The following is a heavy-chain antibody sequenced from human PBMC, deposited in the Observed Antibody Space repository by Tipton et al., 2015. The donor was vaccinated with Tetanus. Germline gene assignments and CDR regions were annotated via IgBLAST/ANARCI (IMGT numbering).Heavy chain of an antibody. V-gene: IGHV4-59*01. D-gene: IGHD2-2*01. CDR3: ARRSYCSSSRCFDAFDL. J-gene: IGHJ3*01. CDR2: VSYSGRT. Sequence: TLSLTCTVSGGSISSYYWSWIRQPPGKGLEWLAYVSYSGRTNSNYSLKSRITISQDTSKNQFSLRLTSVTAADTAVYYCARRSYCSSSRCFDAFDLWGQGTMVTVSS. CDR1: GGSISSYY.